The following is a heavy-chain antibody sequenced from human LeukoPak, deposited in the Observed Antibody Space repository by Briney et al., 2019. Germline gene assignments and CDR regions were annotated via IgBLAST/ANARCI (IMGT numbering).Heavy chain of an antibody. J-gene: IGHJ6*01. CDR2: IYYSGST. D-gene: IGHD3-10*01. CDR3: ARDGSGSYSLDV. CDR1: GGSLSGYY. V-gene: IGHV4-59*01. Sequence: SETLSLTCAVNGGSLSGYYWSWIRQPPGKGLEWIGHIYYSGSTNYNPSLKSRVTISVDTSKNQFSMKQSSVTAADTAVYYCARDGSGSYSLDVWGKGTTVTISS.